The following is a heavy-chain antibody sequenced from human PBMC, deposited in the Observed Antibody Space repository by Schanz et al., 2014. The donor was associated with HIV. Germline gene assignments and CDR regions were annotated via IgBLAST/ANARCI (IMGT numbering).Heavy chain of an antibody. J-gene: IGHJ4*02. CDR1: GFSFSNFW. D-gene: IGHD1-26*01. V-gene: IGHV3-7*01. CDR2: IKQDESDK. Sequence: EVRLVESGGGLVQSGGSLRLSCAASGFSFSNFWVTWVRQAPGKRLEWVANIKQDESDKYYADSVKGRFTISRDNAKNSLYLQMNGLRAEDTAVYYCVLPSAKIVGGLGEHYFDHWSQGTLVTVSS. CDR3: VLPSAKIVGGLGEHYFDH.